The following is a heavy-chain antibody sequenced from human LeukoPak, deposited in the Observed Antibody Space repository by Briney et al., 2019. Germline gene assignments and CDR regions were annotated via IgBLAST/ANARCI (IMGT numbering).Heavy chain of an antibody. V-gene: IGHV4-59*01. CDR1: GDSISSYF. D-gene: IGHD2-8*01. CDR3: ARYFCPNGLCSHFDY. J-gene: IGHJ4*02. CDR2: IHHTGIT. Sequence: PSETLSLTCTDSGDSISSYFWSWIRQPPGKGLEWIGYIHHTGITNYNPSLKSRVTISVDTAKNQFSLKLSSVTAADTAIYYCARYFCPNGLCSHFDYWGQGTLVTVSS.